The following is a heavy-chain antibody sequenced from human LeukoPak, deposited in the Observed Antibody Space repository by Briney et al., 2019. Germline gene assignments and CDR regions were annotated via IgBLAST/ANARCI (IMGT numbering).Heavy chain of an antibody. CDR3: AKLRGATINAWYFDY. D-gene: IGHD5-12*01. V-gene: IGHV3-30*02. CDR2: ILYDGSNK. Sequence: GGSLRLSCVASGFTLSSYGMHWVRQAPGKGLEWVALILYDGSNKYYADSVKGRFTISRDNSKNTLYLRMNSLRAEDTAVYYCAKLRGATINAWYFDYWGQGTLVTVSS. CDR1: GFTLSSYG. J-gene: IGHJ4*02.